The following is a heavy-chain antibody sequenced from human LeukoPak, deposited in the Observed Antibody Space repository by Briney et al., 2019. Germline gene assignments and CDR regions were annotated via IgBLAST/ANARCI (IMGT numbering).Heavy chain of an antibody. CDR2: INHSGST. V-gene: IGHV4-34*01. D-gene: IGHD3-22*01. J-gene: IGHJ3*02. Sequence: GSLRLSCATSGFTFSRYWMSWIRQPPGKGLEWIGEINHSGSTNYNPSLKSRVTISVDTSKNQFSLKLSSVTAADTAVYYCARVYYYDSSGCDAFDIWGQGTMVTVSS. CDR1: GFTFSRYW. CDR3: ARVYYYDSSGCDAFDI.